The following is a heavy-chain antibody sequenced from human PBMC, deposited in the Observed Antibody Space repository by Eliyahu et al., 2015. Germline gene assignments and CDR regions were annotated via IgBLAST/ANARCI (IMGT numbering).Heavy chain of an antibody. V-gene: IGHV4-59*11. J-gene: IGHJ4*02. D-gene: IGHD1-26*01. CDR3: ARVTVGLSGYHFDT. CDR2: VYDSGNT. CDR1: GGSISGHF. Sequence: QVRLQESGPGLVKPSETLSLXCTVSGGSISGHFXSWIRQPPGRGLELIGXVYDSGNTHYNDSLESRVTITVDTSPSQFSLKLMSMTAADTAVYFCARVTVGLSGYHFDTWGQGALVTVSS.